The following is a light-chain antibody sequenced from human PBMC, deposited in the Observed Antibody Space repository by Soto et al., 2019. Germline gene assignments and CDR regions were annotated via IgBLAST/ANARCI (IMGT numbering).Light chain of an antibody. V-gene: IGLV2-14*01. J-gene: IGLJ1*01. CDR3: NSYTAFNTRV. CDR1: SSDVGAYEY. Sequence: QSALAQPASVSGSLGQSITISCTGTSSDVGAYEYVSWYQQHPGKVPKLLIYEVSDRPPGISDRFSGSKSGNTASLTISRLQSEDEAHYYCNSYTAFNTRVFGTGTKVTVL. CDR2: EVS.